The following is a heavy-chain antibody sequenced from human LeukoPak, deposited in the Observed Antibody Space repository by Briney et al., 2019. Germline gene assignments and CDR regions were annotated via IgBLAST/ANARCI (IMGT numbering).Heavy chain of an antibody. D-gene: IGHD2-2*02. CDR3: ARGAVIVVVPAAIAWFDP. J-gene: IGHJ5*02. V-gene: IGHV1-2*02. CDR1: GYTFTGYY. Sequence: ASVKVSCKASGYTFTGYYMHWVRQAPGRGLEWMGWINPNSGGTNYAQKFQGRVTMTRDTSISTAYMELSRLRSDDTAVYYCARGAVIVVVPAAIAWFDPWGQGTLVTVSS. CDR2: INPNSGGT.